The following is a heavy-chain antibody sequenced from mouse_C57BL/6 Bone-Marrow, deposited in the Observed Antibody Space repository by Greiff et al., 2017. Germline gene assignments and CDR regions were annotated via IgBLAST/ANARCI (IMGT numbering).Heavy chain of an antibody. D-gene: IGHD3-3*01. CDR2: INPGSGGT. CDR3: TRLGRCYYAMDY. CDR1: GYAFTNYL. Sequence: VQLQQSGADLVRPGTSVTVSCKASGYAFTNYLIEWVKQRPGQGLQWIGVINPGSGGTNYNEKFKGKATLTPDKSSSTAYMQLRSLTSEDYSVSFCTRLGRCYYAMDYGGQGTAVTGSS. J-gene: IGHJ4*01. V-gene: IGHV1-54*01.